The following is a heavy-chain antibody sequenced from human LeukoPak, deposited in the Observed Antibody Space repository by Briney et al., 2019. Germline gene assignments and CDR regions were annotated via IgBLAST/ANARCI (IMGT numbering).Heavy chain of an antibody. CDR3: ARCITGTTRYYGMDV. J-gene: IGHJ6*02. CDR1: GGSISSYY. Sequence: PSETLSLTCTVSGGSISSYYWSWIRQPPGKGLEWIGYIYYSGSTNYNPSLKSRVTISVDTSKNQFSLKLSSVTAADTAVYYCARCITGTTRYYGMDVWGQGTTVTVSS. CDR2: IYYSGST. V-gene: IGHV4-59*01. D-gene: IGHD1-7*01.